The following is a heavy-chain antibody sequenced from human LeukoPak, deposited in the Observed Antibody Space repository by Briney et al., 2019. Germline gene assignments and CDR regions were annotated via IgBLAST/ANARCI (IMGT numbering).Heavy chain of an antibody. V-gene: IGHV3-74*01. CDR1: GFTFSSYW. CDR2: INSHGSST. D-gene: IGHD1-26*01. CDR3: AKDREKPSQFDY. Sequence: PGGSLRLSCAASGFTFSSYWMHWVRQAPGKGLVWVSRINSHGSSTSYADSVKGRFTISRDNSKNTLFLQMTSLRAEDTAVYYCAKDREKPSQFDYWGQGTLVIVSS. J-gene: IGHJ4*02.